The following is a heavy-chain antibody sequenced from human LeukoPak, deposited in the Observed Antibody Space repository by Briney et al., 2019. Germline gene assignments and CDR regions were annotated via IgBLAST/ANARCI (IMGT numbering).Heavy chain of an antibody. D-gene: IGHD3-10*01. Sequence: PGGSLRLSCAASGFTFSSYGMHWVRQAPGKGLEWVAAISYDGSNKYYADSVKGRFTISRDTSKNTVYLQMNSLRAEDTAVYYCARVTTSGSYKFDYWGQGTLVTVSS. CDR1: GFTFSSYG. J-gene: IGHJ4*02. CDR3: ARVTTSGSYKFDY. CDR2: ISYDGSNK. V-gene: IGHV3-30*03.